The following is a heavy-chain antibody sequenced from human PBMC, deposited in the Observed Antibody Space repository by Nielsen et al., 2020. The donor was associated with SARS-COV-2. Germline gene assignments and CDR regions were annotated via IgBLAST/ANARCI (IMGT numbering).Heavy chain of an antibody. CDR3: AKEGGFYFDY. Sequence: GGSLRLSCAASGFTFSSYGMHWVRPAPGKGLEWVAVISYDGSNKYYADSVKGRFTISRDNSKNTLYLQMNSLRAEDTAVYYCAKEGGFYFDYWGQGTLVTVSS. D-gene: IGHD3-16*01. CDR2: ISYDGSNK. CDR1: GFTFSSYG. V-gene: IGHV3-30*18. J-gene: IGHJ4*02.